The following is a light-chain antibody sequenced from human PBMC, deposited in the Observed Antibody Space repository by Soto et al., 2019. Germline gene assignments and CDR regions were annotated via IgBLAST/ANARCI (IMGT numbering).Light chain of an antibody. CDR1: SSNIGAGYD. Sequence: ALTQPPSVSWAPWQRVTISCTGSSSNIGAGYDVHWYQQLPGTAPKLLIYGNSNRPSGVPDRFSGSKSGTSASLAITGLQAEDEADYYCQSYDSSLSVVFGGGTKVTVL. V-gene: IGLV1-40*01. CDR3: QSYDSSLSVV. J-gene: IGLJ2*01. CDR2: GNS.